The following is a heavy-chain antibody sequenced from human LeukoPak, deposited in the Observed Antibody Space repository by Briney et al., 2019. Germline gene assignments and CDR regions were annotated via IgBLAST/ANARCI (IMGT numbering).Heavy chain of an antibody. V-gene: IGHV3-7*01. J-gene: IGHJ5*02. D-gene: IGHD6-13*01. CDR1: GFTFTSYW. Sequence: GGSLRLSCPPSGFTFTSYWMSWVRQPPGNGLEWVANIKQDRSEKYYVESVKGRLNISRANAKNSVYLQMNSLRAEDTAVYYCARDGRSYSSSWYFWFDPWGQGTLVTVSS. CDR3: ARDGRSYSSSWYFWFDP. CDR2: IKQDRSEK.